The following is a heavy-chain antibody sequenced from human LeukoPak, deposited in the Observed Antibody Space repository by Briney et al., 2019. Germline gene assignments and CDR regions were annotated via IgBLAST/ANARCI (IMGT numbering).Heavy chain of an antibody. Sequence: ASVRVSCKASGYTFTSYYMHWVRQAPGQGLEWMGIINPSGGSTSYAQKFQGRVTMTRDTSTSTVYMELSRLGSEDTAVYYCARGYCSGGSCYDWFDPWGQGTLVTVSS. J-gene: IGHJ5*02. CDR3: ARGYCSGGSCYDWFDP. CDR2: INPSGGST. V-gene: IGHV1-46*01. CDR1: GYTFTSYY. D-gene: IGHD2-15*01.